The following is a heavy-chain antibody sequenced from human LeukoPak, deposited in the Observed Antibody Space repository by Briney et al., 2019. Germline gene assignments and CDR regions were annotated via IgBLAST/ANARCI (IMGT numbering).Heavy chain of an antibody. CDR1: GYTFTSYG. Sequence: GASVKVSCKTSGYTFTSYGISWVRQAPGQGLEWMGWISAYNGNTNYAQKFQGRVTVTTETSTRTAYMELRSLRFDDTAVYYCARLNFGSEDYWGQGTLVTVSS. J-gene: IGHJ4*02. CDR3: ARLNFGSEDY. CDR2: ISAYNGNT. V-gene: IGHV1-18*01. D-gene: IGHD3-10*01.